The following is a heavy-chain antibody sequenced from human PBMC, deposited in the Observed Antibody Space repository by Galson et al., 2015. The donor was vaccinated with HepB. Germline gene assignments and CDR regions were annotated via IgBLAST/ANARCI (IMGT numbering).Heavy chain of an antibody. CDR2: IRGSGTDT. D-gene: IGHD3-10*01. J-gene: IGHJ6*02. Sequence: SLRLSCAASGFTFSNYAMSWVRQAPGKGLEWVSAIRGSGTDTYYIDSVKGRFTISRDNSKNTLYLQMNSLRADDTAVYYCAKDTGNPHITMVDGMDVWGQGTTVTVSS. CDR3: AKDTGNPHITMVDGMDV. CDR1: GFTFSNYA. V-gene: IGHV3-23*01.